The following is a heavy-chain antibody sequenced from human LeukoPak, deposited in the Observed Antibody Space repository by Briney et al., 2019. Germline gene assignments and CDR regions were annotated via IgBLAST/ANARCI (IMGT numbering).Heavy chain of an antibody. Sequence: GASVKVSCKASGYTFASNYIHWVRQAPGQGLERMGIMNPSGGSTSYAQKFQGRVTMTRDTSTSTVYMELSSLRSEDTAEYYCARESTYYYDSTRMYYFDYWGQGTLVTVSS. J-gene: IGHJ4*02. V-gene: IGHV1-46*01. D-gene: IGHD3-22*01. CDR2: MNPSGGST. CDR3: ARESTYYYDSTRMYYFDY. CDR1: GYTFASNY.